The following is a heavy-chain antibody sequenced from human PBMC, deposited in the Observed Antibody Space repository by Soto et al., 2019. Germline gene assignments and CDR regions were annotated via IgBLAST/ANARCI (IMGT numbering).Heavy chain of an antibody. CDR1: GGSITSGNW. CDR2: IHHSGSA. V-gene: IGHV4-4*02. J-gene: IGHJ5*02. CDR3: ARDAALKWFDP. Sequence: SETLSLTCAVSGGSITSGNWWSWVRQPPGKGLEFIGEIHHSGSANYNPSLKSRVIMSVDKSKKQFSLKLSSVTAADTAVYYCARDAALKWFDPWGQGTLVTVSS. D-gene: IGHD2-15*01.